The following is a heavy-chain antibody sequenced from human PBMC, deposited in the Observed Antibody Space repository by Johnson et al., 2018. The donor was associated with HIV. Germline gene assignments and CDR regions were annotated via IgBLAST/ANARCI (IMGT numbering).Heavy chain of an antibody. Sequence: QVQLVESGGGVVQPGRSLRLSCAASGFTFSSYDMHWVRQAPGKGLEWVAVISYDGSDKDYADSVKGRFTISRDSSKNTLYLQMNSLRAEDTAVYYCARDNGAVAGPEGAFDIWGQGTMVTVSS. V-gene: IGHV3-30*03. CDR2: ISYDGSDK. D-gene: IGHD6-19*01. CDR1: GFTFSSYD. CDR3: ARDNGAVAGPEGAFDI. J-gene: IGHJ3*02.